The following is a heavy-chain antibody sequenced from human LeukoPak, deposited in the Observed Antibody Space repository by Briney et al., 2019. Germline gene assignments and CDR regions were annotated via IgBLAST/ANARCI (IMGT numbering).Heavy chain of an antibody. CDR2: IYYSGST. D-gene: IGHD3-3*01. CDR3: ARGGGFWSGYYLDY. CDR1: GGSISSYD. J-gene: IGHJ4*02. V-gene: IGHV4-59*01. Sequence: SETLSLTCTVSGGSISSYDWSWIRQPPGKGLEWIGSIYYSGSTNYNPSLKSRVTISVDTSKNQFSLKLSSVTAADTAVYYCARGGGFWSGYYLDYWGQGTLVTVSS.